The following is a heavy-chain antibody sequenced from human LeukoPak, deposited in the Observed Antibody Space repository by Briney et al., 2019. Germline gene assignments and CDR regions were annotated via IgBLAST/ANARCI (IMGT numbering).Heavy chain of an antibody. V-gene: IGHV3-23*01. Sequence: GGSLRLSCAASGFTFYNYAMSWVRQAPGKGLEWASAISGRDGNTYYADSVKGRFTISRDNSKNTLYLQMNSLRAEDTAVYYCAKVDYTNYYYYYGMDVWGQGTTVTVSS. CDR2: ISGRDGNT. CDR3: AKVDYTNYYYYYGMDV. CDR1: GFTFYNYA. D-gene: IGHD4-11*01. J-gene: IGHJ6*02.